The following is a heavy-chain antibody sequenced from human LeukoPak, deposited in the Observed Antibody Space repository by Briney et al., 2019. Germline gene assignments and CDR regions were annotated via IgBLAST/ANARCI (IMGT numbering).Heavy chain of an antibody. CDR2: IYPRDGST. J-gene: IGHJ4*02. CDR3: ARDQEGFDY. V-gene: IGHV1-46*01. CDR1: GYTFTSNY. Sequence: ASVKVSCKASGYTFTSNYIHWVRQAPGQGLEWMGMIYPRDGSTSYAQKFQGRVTVTRDTSTSTVHMELSGLRSEDTAVYYCARDQEGFDYWGQGTLVTVST.